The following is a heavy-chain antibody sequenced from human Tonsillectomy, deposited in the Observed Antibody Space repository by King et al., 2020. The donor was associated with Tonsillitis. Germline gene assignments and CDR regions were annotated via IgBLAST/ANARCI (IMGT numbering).Heavy chain of an antibody. CDR1: GFNFDDYT. V-gene: IGHV3-43*01. CDR2: ITRDGVTT. CDR3: ATERVKYFDY. Sequence: EVQLVESGGGLVQPGGSLRLSCAASGFNFDDYTLHWVRQAPGKGLEWVSLITRDGVTTYYADSVKGRFTISRDKSKNSLYLQMNSLGTEDTAVYYCATERVKYFDYWGQGTLVTVSS. D-gene: IGHD2-21*01. J-gene: IGHJ4*02.